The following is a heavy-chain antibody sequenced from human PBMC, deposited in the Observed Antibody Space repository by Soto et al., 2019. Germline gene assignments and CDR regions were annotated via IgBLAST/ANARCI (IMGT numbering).Heavy chain of an antibody. D-gene: IGHD7-27*01. CDR3: AKGPWDGMDV. CDR1: GFTFSSYG. V-gene: IGHV3-30*18. Sequence: VQLLESGGGLVQPGGSLRLSCAASGFTFSSYGMHWVRQAPGKGLEWVAVISYDGSNKYYADSVKGRFTISRDNSKNTLYLQMNSLRAEDTAVYYCAKGPWDGMDVWGQGTTVTVSS. J-gene: IGHJ6*02. CDR2: ISYDGSNK.